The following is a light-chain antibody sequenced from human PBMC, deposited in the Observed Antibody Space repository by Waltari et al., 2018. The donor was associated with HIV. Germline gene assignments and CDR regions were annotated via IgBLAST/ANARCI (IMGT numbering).Light chain of an antibody. J-gene: IGLJ3*02. CDR1: SSNSGAGYD. CDR2: GNT. V-gene: IGLV1-40*01. Sequence: QSVLTQPPSVSGAPGQRVTISCTGSSSNSGAGYDVHWYQQFPGTAPKLLIYGNTDRRAGVPDRFSGSKSGTSASLAITWLQAEDEADYYCQSYDSSLSAWVFGGGTKLTVL. CDR3: QSYDSSLSAWV.